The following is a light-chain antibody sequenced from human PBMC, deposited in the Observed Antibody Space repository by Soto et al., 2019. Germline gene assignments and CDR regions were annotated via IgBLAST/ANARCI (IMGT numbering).Light chain of an antibody. V-gene: IGKV1-5*03. CDR3: QQYNSYWT. CDR2: KAS. CDR1: QSISSW. J-gene: IGKJ1*01. Sequence: DIQMTQSPSTLSASVGDRVTITCRASQSISSWLAWYQQKPGKAPKLLIYKASSLESRVPSRFSGSGSGTEFTLTISSLQPDDFAPYYGQQYNSYWTFGQGTKVEIK.